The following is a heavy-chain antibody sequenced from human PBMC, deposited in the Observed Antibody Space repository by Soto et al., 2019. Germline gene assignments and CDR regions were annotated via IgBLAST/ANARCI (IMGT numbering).Heavy chain of an antibody. CDR3: ARGFKDYYGSGSYYIFDY. CDR1: GYTFTSYD. V-gene: IGHV1-8*01. CDR2: MNPNSGNT. D-gene: IGHD3-10*01. J-gene: IGHJ4*02. Sequence: ASVKVSCKASGYTFTSYDINWVRQATGQGLEWMGWMNPNSGNTGYAQKFQGRVTMTRNTSISTAHMELSSLRSEDTAVYYCARGFKDYYGSGSYYIFDYWGQGTLVTVSS.